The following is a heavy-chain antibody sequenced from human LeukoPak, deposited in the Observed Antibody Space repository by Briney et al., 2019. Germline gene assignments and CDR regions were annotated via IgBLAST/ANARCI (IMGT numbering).Heavy chain of an antibody. J-gene: IGHJ4*02. D-gene: IGHD4-17*01. V-gene: IGHV4-34*01. CDR2: INHSGYT. Sequence: SETLSLTCAVSGVSFNDYYWSWVRQTPGKGLEWIGEINHSGYTNDSPSLKSRVTLSIDTSRKQYSLNVRSVTVADTGIYYCTRMTTGHDYWGQGTLVTVSS. CDR1: GVSFNDYY. CDR3: TRMTTGHDY.